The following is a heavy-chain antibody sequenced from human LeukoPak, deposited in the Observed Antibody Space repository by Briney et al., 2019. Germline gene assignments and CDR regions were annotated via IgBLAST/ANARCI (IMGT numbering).Heavy chain of an antibody. V-gene: IGHV4-61*02. CDR3: AKIRGDRYYYYGMDV. Sequence: PSQTLSLTCTVSGGSISSAGYYWSWIRQPAGKGLEWIGRVSTSGSTNYNPSLQSRVTMSVDTSNDQFSLKLSSVTAADTAVYYCAKIRGDRYYYYGMDVWGQGTTVTVSS. D-gene: IGHD4-17*01. CDR1: GGSISSAGYY. J-gene: IGHJ6*02. CDR2: VSTSGST.